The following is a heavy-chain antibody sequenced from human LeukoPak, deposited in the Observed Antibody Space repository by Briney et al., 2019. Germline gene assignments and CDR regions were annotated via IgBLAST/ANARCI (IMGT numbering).Heavy chain of an antibody. V-gene: IGHV5-51*01. D-gene: IGHD1-26*01. Sequence: GESLKISCKGSGYSFTSYWIGWVRQMPGKGLEWMGIIYPGDSDTRYSPSFQGQVTISADKSISTAYLQWSSLKASDTAMYYCARRVKEGGSYMVEPYYFDYWGQGTLVTVSS. J-gene: IGHJ4*02. CDR1: GYSFTSYW. CDR3: ARRVKEGGSYMVEPYYFDY. CDR2: IYPGDSDT.